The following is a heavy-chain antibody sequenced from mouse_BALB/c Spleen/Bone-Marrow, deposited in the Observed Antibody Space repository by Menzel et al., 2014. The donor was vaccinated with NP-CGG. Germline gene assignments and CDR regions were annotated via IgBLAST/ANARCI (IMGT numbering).Heavy chain of an antibody. V-gene: IGHV5-6-4*01. J-gene: IGHJ3*01. D-gene: IGHD2-4*01. CDR3: TRDDYDGAWFAY. CDR2: TSSGGSYT. CDR1: GFTFSSYT. Sequence: EVKVVESGGGLVKPGGSLKLSCAASGFTFSSYTMSWVRQTPEKRLEWVATTSSGGSYTYYPDSVKGRFTTSRDNAKNXXXLXXSSLKSEDTAMYYCTRDDYDGAWFAYWGQGTLVTVSA.